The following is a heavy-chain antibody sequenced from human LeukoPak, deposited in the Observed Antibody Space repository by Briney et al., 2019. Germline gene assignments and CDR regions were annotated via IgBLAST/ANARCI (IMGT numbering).Heavy chain of an antibody. J-gene: IGHJ4*02. D-gene: IGHD6-19*01. CDR1: GFIISSYS. V-gene: IGHV3-48*04. Sequence: PGGSLRLSCAASGFIISSYSMNWVRQAPGKGLEWVSYIRSSGATIYYADSVKGRFTISRDNAKNSLYLQMNGLRAEDTAVYYCAREVAVAGTDLDYWGQGTLVTVSS. CDR3: AREVAVAGTDLDY. CDR2: IRSSGATI.